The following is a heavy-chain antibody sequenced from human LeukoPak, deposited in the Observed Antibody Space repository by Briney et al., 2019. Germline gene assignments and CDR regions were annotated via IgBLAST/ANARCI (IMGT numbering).Heavy chain of an antibody. Sequence: GGSLRLSCAACGIDFRASGMHCVREAPGMGLEWVTFIQTDGSDKYYAASVAGRFTISRDNSKNTVYLHMNSLRPDDTALYYCAREGGTVVVGRFDYWGQGTLVTVSS. D-gene: IGHD2-2*01. CDR2: IQTDGSDK. CDR3: AREGGTVVVGRFDY. J-gene: IGHJ4*02. CDR1: GIDFRASG. V-gene: IGHV3-30*02.